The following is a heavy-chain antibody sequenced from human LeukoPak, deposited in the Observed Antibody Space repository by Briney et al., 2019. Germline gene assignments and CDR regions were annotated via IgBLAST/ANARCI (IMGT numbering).Heavy chain of an antibody. J-gene: IGHJ5*01. V-gene: IGHV4-34*01. D-gene: IGHD7-27*01. CDR1: GVSFSYDY. CDR3: AKGVWAPRFDS. CDR2: INHSGTI. Sequence: PSETLSLTCAVYGVSFSYDYWSWIRQAPGKGLEWIGEINHSGTITYNPSLKSRVTISAEKSKSQFSPRLTSVTAADTAVYYCAKGVWAPRFDSWGQGTLVTVSS.